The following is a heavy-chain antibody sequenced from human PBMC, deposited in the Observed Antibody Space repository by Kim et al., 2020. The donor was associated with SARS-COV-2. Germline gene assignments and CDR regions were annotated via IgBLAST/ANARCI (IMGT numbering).Heavy chain of an antibody. Sequence: DSVKGRFTTTRDNSKNTLYLQMNSLRAEDTAVYYCAKDPPVVVTAIPFDCCGQGTLVTVSS. CDR3: AKDPPVVVTAIPFDC. D-gene: IGHD2-21*02. V-gene: IGHV3-23*01. J-gene: IGHJ4*02.